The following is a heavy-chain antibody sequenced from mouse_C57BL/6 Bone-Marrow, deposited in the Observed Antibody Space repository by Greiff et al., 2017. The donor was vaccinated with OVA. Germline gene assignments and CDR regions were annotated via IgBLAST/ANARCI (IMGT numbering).Heavy chain of an antibody. V-gene: IGHV1-81*01. Sequence: QVQLQQSGAELARPGASVKLSCKASGYTFTSYGISWVKQRTGQGLEWIGEIYPRSGNTYYNEKFKGKATLTADKSSSTAYMELRSLTSEDSAVYFCARGGFTYGSSYDYWGQGTTLTVSS. CDR1: GYTFTSYG. CDR3: ARGGFTYGSSYDY. D-gene: IGHD1-1*01. CDR2: IYPRSGNT. J-gene: IGHJ2*01.